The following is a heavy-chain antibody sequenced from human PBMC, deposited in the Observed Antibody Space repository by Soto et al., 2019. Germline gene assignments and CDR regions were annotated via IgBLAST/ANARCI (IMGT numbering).Heavy chain of an antibody. V-gene: IGHV1-69*01. CDR3: AGDLDSGWYKDAFAI. CDR2: IIPIFGRA. Sequence: QVQLVQSGAEVKKPGSSVKVYCKASEGTFSSYAISWVRQAPGQGLEWMGGIIPIFGRATYAQKIQGRVTITADESTSTDYIELGSLRAKNTAVYYCAGDLDSGWYKDAFAICGQGTMVTVSS. CDR1: EGTFSSYA. J-gene: IGHJ3*02. D-gene: IGHD6-19*01.